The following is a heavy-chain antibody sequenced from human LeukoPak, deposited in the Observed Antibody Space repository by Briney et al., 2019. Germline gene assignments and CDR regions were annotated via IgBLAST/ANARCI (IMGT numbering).Heavy chain of an antibody. CDR2: IYYSGST. CDR1: GGSISSSSYY. CDR3: ARDIIGGSGSYLGNYFDY. Sequence: PSETLSLTCTVSGGSISSSSYYWGWIRQPPGKGLEWIGSIYYSGSTYYNPSLKSRVTISVDTSKNQFSLKLSSVTAADTAVYYCARDIIGGSGSYLGNYFDYWGQGTLVTVSS. J-gene: IGHJ4*02. V-gene: IGHV4-39*07. D-gene: IGHD3-10*01.